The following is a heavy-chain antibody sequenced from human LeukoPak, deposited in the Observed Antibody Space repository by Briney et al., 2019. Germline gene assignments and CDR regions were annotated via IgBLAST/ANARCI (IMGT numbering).Heavy chain of an antibody. CDR2: IKHSGST. D-gene: IGHD5-18*01. CDR3: ARDLSGVAGYTYGRGIDY. CDR1: GGSFSGYY. V-gene: IGHV4-34*01. J-gene: IGHJ4*02. Sequence: SETLSLTCAVYGGSFSGYYWSWIRQPPGKGLEWIGEIKHSGSTNYNPSLKSRVTISLDTSKNQFSLKLSSVTAADTAVYYCARDLSGVAGYTYGRGIDYWGQGTLVTVSS.